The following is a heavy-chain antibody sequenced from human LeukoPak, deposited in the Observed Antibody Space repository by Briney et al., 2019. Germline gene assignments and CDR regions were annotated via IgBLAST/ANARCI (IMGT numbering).Heavy chain of an antibody. CDR3: ARRLIAAFDY. V-gene: IGHV3-7*03. J-gene: IGHJ4*02. CDR2: IKQDGSEK. Sequence: GGSLRLSCAASGFTFSRYWMSWVRQAPGKGLEWVANIKQDGSEKYYVDSVKGRFAISRDNAKNSLYLQMNSLRAEDTAVYYCARRLIAAFDYWGQGTLVTVSS. D-gene: IGHD2-15*01. CDR1: GFTFSRYW.